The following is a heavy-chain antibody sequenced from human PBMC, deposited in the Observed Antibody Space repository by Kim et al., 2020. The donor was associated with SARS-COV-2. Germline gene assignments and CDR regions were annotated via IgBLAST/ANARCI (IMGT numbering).Heavy chain of an antibody. CDR2: ISYDGSNK. CDR3: TTSGSPAYFDY. J-gene: IGHJ4*02. D-gene: IGHD1-26*01. CDR1: GFTFSNYG. V-gene: IGHV3-30*03. Sequence: GGSLRLSCAASGFTFSNYGMHWVRQAPGKGLEWVAVISYDGSNKYYADSVKGRFTISRDNSMDTLYLQMYSLRAEDTAVYYCTTSGSPAYFDYWGQGTLVTVSS.